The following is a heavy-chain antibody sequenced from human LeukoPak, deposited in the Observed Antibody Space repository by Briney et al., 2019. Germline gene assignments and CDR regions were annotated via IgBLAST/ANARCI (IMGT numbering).Heavy chain of an antibody. V-gene: IGHV3-23*01. CDR1: GFTFSSYA. Sequence: GGSLRLSRAASGFTFSSYAMSWVRQAPGKGLEWVSAISGSGGSTYYADSVKGRFTISRDNSKNTLYLQMNSLRAEDTAVYYCAKDQGSIVGARYYYYYMDVWGKGTTVTVSS. J-gene: IGHJ6*03. D-gene: IGHD1-26*01. CDR2: ISGSGGST. CDR3: AKDQGSIVGARYYYYYMDV.